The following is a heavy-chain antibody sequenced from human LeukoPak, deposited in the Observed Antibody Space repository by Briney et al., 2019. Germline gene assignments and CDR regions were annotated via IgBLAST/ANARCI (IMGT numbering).Heavy chain of an antibody. CDR2: VNHSGST. V-gene: IGHV4-34*01. D-gene: IGHD2/OR15-2a*01. J-gene: IGHJ4*02. Sequence: SETLSLTCAVYGGSFTTYYWSWIRQSPGKGLEWIGEVNHSGSTKCNPSLKSRITISVDTSKNQFSVKLNSVTAADTAVYYCARQGSESRIFDYWGQGTLVTVFS. CDR1: GGSFTTYY. CDR3: ARQGSESRIFDY.